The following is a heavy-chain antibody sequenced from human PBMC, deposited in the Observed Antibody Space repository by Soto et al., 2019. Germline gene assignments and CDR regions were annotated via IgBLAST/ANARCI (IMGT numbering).Heavy chain of an antibody. J-gene: IGHJ4*02. V-gene: IGHV3-15*01. CDR2: IKSKTDGGAT. D-gene: IGHD3-22*01. CDR1: GLTFSNAW. CDR3: TTQYYYDSSGSLLN. Sequence: DVQLVESGGGLVKPGGSLRLSCAVSGLTFSNAWITWVRQAPGKGLEWVGRIKSKTDGGATDFAAPVKGRFTISGDDSKNTLYLQMNSLKSEDTAVYYCTTQYYYDSSGSLLNWGQGTLVTVSS.